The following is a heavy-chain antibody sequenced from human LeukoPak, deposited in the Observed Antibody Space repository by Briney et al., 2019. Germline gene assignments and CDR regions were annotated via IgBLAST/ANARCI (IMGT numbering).Heavy chain of an antibody. Sequence: SETLSLTCAVYGGSFSGYYWSWIRQPPGKGLEWIGEINHSGSTNYNPSLKSRVTISVDTSKNQFSLKLSSVTAADTAVYYCASGQWQTFDYWGQGTLVTVSS. CDR1: GGSFSGYY. J-gene: IGHJ4*02. D-gene: IGHD6-19*01. CDR2: INHSGST. V-gene: IGHV4-34*01. CDR3: ASGQWQTFDY.